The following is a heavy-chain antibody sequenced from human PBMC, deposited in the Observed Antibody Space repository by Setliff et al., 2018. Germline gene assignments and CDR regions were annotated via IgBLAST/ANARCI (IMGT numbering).Heavy chain of an antibody. CDR2: IYYSGST. CDR3: ARGFDVCGGGACYTDGPYYFDY. CDR1: GGSISSSSYY. V-gene: IGHV4-39*01. J-gene: IGHJ4*02. Sequence: SETLSLTCTVSGGSISSSSYYWGWIRQPPGKGLEWIGSIYYSGSTYYNPSLKSRVTISVDTSKYQFSLKLSSVAAADTAVYYCARGFDVCGGGACYTDGPYYFDYWGLGTLVTVSS. D-gene: IGHD2-21*02.